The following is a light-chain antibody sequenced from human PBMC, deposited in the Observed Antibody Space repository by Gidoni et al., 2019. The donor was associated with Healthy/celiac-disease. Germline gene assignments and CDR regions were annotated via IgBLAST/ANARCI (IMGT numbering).Light chain of an antibody. CDR1: SSNIGNGYD. J-gene: IGLJ2*01. CDR2: GTS. Sequence: QSALTQPPSVSGAPGQRVTISGTGSSSNIGNGYDVHWYQQLPGTDPKLLLYGTSNRPSGVPDRFSGSKSGTSASLAITGLQAEDEADYYCQSYASSLSVVFGGGTKLTVL. V-gene: IGLV1-40*01. CDR3: QSYASSLSVV.